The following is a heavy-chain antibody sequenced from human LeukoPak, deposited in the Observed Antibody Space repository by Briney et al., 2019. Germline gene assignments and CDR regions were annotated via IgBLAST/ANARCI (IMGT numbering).Heavy chain of an antibody. D-gene: IGHD4-17*01. CDR1: GFTFSSYS. Sequence: GGSLRLSCAASGFTFSSYSMNWVRQAPGKGLEWVSSISSSSSYIYYADSVKGRFTISRDNAKNSLYLQMNSLRAEDTAVYYGAGAETLRSGWSAPGGKEPLVPVP. V-gene: IGHV3-21*01. CDR2: ISSSSSYI. J-gene: IGHJ5*02. CDR3: AGAETLRSGWSAP.